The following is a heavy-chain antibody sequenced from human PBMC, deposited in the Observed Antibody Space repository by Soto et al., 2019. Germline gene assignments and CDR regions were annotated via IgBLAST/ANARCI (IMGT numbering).Heavy chain of an antibody. V-gene: IGHV1-69*18. CDR2: IIPIFGTP. J-gene: IGHJ3*02. Sequence: QVQLEQSGAEVKRPGSSVKVSCKASGGNFNTYPISWVRQAPGHGLEWMGRIIPIFGTPDYAQTFQGRVTINADEATTTVYMELRSLKSDDSAVYYCARDSRLWGSTGWKRENLFDIWGQGTMVTVSS. CDR1: GGNFNTYP. CDR3: ARDSRLWGSTGWKRENLFDI. D-gene: IGHD3-16*01.